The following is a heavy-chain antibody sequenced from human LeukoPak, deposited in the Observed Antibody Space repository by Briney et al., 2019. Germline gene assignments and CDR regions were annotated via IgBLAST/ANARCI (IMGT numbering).Heavy chain of an antibody. V-gene: IGHV1-8*03. J-gene: IGHJ6*03. Sequence: ASVKVSCKASGYTFTSYDINWVRQATGQGLEWMGWMNPNSGNTGYAQKFQGRVTITRNTSISTAYMELSSLRSEDTAVYYCARSGGTGTTGYYYYYMDVWGKGTTVTVSS. D-gene: IGHD1-7*01. CDR2: MNPNSGNT. CDR3: ARSGGTGTTGYYYYYMDV. CDR1: GYTFTSYD.